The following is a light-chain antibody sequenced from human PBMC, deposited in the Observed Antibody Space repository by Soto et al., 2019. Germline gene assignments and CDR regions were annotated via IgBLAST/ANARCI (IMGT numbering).Light chain of an antibody. CDR1: QSVSSSL. J-gene: IGKJ3*01. Sequence: EIVLTQSPGTLSLSPGERATLSCRASQSVSSSLLAWYQQKPGQAPRLLIYGASSRATGIPDRFSGSGSGTDFTLTISRLEPEDFAVYYCQQYDNSAFAFGPGTKVDIK. CDR2: GAS. CDR3: QQYDNSAFA. V-gene: IGKV3-20*01.